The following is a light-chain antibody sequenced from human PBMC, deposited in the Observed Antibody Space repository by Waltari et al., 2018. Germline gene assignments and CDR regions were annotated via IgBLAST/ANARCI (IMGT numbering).Light chain of an antibody. CDR3: QSYDSSLSAYVV. Sequence: QSVLTQPPSVSGAPGQRVTISCTGSSSNIGAGYDVHWYQQLPGTAPKLPIDGNSNRPSGVPDRFSGSKSGTSASLAITGLQAEDEADYCCQSYDSSLSAYVVFGGGTKLTVL. V-gene: IGLV1-40*01. J-gene: IGLJ2*01. CDR2: GNS. CDR1: SSNIGAGYD.